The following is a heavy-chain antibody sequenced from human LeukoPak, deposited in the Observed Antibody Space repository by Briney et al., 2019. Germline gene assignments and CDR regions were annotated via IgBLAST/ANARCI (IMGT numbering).Heavy chain of an antibody. CDR3: ARYIRGGYTSNFDY. CDR2: IYHSGST. CDR1: GGSISSCNW. J-gene: IGHJ4*02. D-gene: IGHD6-25*01. V-gene: IGHV4-4*02. Sequence: PSETLSLTCAVSGGSISSCNWWSWVRQPPGKGLEWIGEIYHSGSTNYNPSLKSRVTISVDKSKNQFSLKLSSVTAADTAVYYCARYIRGGYTSNFDYWGQGTLVTVSS.